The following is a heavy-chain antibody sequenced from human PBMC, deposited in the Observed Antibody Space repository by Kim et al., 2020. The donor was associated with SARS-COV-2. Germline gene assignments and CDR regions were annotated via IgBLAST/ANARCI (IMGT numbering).Heavy chain of an antibody. CDR3: ARHVWCEYGFDY. V-gene: IGHV4-39*01. CDR1: GVSIDPSTYH. Sequence: SETLSLTCTVSGVSIDPSTYHWAWIRQSPGKGLEWIVSVSYTGRTFLSSSLRGLLTISVDTSKNQFSLKLTSVTAADTAVYYCARHVWCEYGFDYWGQG. D-gene: IGHD3-3*01. J-gene: IGHJ4*02. CDR2: VSYTGRT.